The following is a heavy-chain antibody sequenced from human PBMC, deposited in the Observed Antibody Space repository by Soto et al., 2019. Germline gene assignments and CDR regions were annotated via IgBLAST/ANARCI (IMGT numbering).Heavy chain of an antibody. CDR2: ISGSGGST. CDR1: GFTFSSYA. CDR3: AKGGDYDMVTCYY. V-gene: IGHV3-23*01. D-gene: IGHD3-9*01. J-gene: IGHJ4*02. Sequence: GGSLRLSCAASGFTFSSYAMSWVRQAPGKGLEWVPAISGSGGSTSYADSVKGRFTISRDNSKNTLYLQMTSLRAEDTAVYSCAKGGDYDMVTCYYWGQGTLVTVSS.